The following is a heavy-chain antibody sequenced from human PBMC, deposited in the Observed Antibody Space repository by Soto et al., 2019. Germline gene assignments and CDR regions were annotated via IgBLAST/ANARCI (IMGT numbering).Heavy chain of an antibody. CDR3: ARVRRTEGALPLGAFDI. CDR1: GGSIGTYY. Sequence: QVKLQESGPGLVKPSETLSLACNVSGGSIGTYYWSWIRQPAGKGLEWIGGVYTSGSANYNPSLKRRVTMSVHATKTQFSLNLSSVTAADTAVYYCARVRRTEGALPLGAFDIWGQGTMVTVSS. V-gene: IGHV4-4*07. CDR2: VYTSGSA. D-gene: IGHD1-26*01. J-gene: IGHJ3*02.